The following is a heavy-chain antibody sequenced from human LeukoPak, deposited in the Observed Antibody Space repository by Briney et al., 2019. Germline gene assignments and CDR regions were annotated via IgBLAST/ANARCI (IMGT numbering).Heavy chain of an antibody. CDR1: GYTFTNYY. CDR2: INPSGGST. D-gene: IGHD5-24*01. V-gene: IGHV1-46*01. J-gene: IGHJ6*03. Sequence: ASVKVSCKASGYTFTNYYIHWVQQAPGQGLEWMGIINPSGGSTSYAQKFQGRVTMTRDTSTNTVYTELSSLRSEDTAVYYCARDRREIYSYYYMDVWGKGTTVTVSS. CDR3: ARDRREIYSYYYMDV.